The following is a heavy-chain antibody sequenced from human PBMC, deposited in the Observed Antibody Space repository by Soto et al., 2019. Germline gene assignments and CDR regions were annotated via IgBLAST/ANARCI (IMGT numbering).Heavy chain of an antibody. D-gene: IGHD2-15*01. CDR1: GFTLSDYY. CDR3: ASDRVVAAIDAFDI. CDR2: ISSSGSTI. Sequence: GSLRLSCAASGFTLSDYYINWIRQAPGKGLEWVSYISSSGSTIYNADSVKGRFTISRDNAKNSVYLQMNSLRAEDTAVYYCASDRVVAAIDAFDIWGQGTMVTVSS. J-gene: IGHJ3*02. V-gene: IGHV3-11*01.